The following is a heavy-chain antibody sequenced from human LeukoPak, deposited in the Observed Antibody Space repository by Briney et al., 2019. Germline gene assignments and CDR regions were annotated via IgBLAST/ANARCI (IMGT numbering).Heavy chain of an antibody. CDR1: GYTFTRYY. CDR3: TRDSQIIGYCSSTRCYIWFDL. D-gene: IGHD2-2*01. V-gene: IGHV1-2*02. Sequence: GASVKVSCKASGYTFTRYYMHWVRQAPGQGLEWMGWINPNSGGTNYAQKFQGRVTMTRATSISTAYMELSRLRSDDPGVYYCTRDSQIIGYCSSTRCYIWFDLGGEGTLVSVS. CDR2: INPNSGGT. J-gene: IGHJ5*02.